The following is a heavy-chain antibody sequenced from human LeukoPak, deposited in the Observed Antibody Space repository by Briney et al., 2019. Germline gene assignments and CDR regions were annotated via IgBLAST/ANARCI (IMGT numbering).Heavy chain of an antibody. D-gene: IGHD1-14*01. CDR3: ARASEDYYYDYMDV. V-gene: IGHV4-59*01. CDR2: IYYSGST. CDR1: GGSISSYY. Sequence: SETLSLTCTVSGGSISSYYWSWIRQPPGKGLEWIGYIYYSGSTNYNPSLKSRVTISVDTSKNQFSLKLSSVTAADTAVYYCARASEDYYYDYMDVWGKGTTVTISS. J-gene: IGHJ6*03.